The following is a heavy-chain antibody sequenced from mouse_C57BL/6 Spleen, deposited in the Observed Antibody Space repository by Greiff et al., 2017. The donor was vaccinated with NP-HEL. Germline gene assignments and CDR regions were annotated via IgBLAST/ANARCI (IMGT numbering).Heavy chain of an antibody. V-gene: IGHV1-22*01. D-gene: IGHD4-1*01. J-gene: IGHJ1*03. CDR1: GYTFTDYN. CDR3: ARDWLYWYFDV. CDR2: INPNNGGT. Sequence: VQLQQSGPELVKPGASVKMSCKASGYTFTDYNMHWVKQSHGKSLEWIGYINPNNGGTSYNQKFKGKATLTVNKSSSTAYMELRSLTSESSAVYYCARDWLYWYFDVWGTGTTLTVSS.